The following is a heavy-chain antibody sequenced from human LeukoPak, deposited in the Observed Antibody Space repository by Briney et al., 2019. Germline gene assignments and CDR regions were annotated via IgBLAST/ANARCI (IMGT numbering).Heavy chain of an antibody. CDR3: ARAGYSSGWYLYYGMDV. J-gene: IGHJ6*02. D-gene: IGHD6-19*01. V-gene: IGHV6-1*01. CDR1: GXSVSSNSSA. Sequence: SQTLSLTCAISGXSVSSNSSAWNWIRQSPSIGLEWLGRTYYRSKWYNDYAVSVKSRITINPDTSKNQFSLQLNSVTPEDTAVYYCARAGYSSGWYLYYGMDVWGQGTTVTVSS. CDR2: TYYRSKWYN.